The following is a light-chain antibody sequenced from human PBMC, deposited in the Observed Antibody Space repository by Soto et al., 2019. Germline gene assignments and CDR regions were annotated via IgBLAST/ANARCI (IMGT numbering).Light chain of an antibody. CDR2: KAS. Sequence: DIQMTQSPSTLSASVGDRVTITCRASQSISSWLAWYQQKPGKAPKLLIYKASSLESGVPSRFSGSGSGTEFTLTRSSMKPDEFATYYGQQYNSYPYTFGEGTKLEI. CDR1: QSISSW. CDR3: QQYNSYPYT. J-gene: IGKJ2*01. V-gene: IGKV1-5*03.